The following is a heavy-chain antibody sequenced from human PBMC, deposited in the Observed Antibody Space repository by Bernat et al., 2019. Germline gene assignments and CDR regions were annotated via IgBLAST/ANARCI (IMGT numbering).Heavy chain of an antibody. D-gene: IGHD6-13*01. V-gene: IGHV3-33*01. Sequence: QVQLVESGGGVVQPGRSLRLSCAASGFTFSSYGMHWVRQAPGKGLEWVAVIWYDGSNKYYADSVKGRFTISRDNSKNTLYLQMNSLRAEDTAVYYCARDPAAAGLDAFDIWGQGTMVTVSS. J-gene: IGHJ3*02. CDR2: IWYDGSNK. CDR3: ARDPAAAGLDAFDI. CDR1: GFTFSSYG.